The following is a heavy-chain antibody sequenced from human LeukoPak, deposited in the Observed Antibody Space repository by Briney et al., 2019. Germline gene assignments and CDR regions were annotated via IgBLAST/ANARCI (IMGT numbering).Heavy chain of an antibody. CDR3: AREGSYYDFWSGYYYYFDY. CDR2: ISSSSSTI. CDR1: GFTFSSYG. D-gene: IGHD3-3*01. Sequence: GGSLRLSCAASGFTFSSYGMHWVRQAPGKGLEWVSYISSSSSTIYYADSVKGRFTISRDNAKNSLYLQMNSLRAEDTAVYYCAREGSYYDFWSGYYYYFDYWGQGTLVTVSS. J-gene: IGHJ4*02. V-gene: IGHV3-48*01.